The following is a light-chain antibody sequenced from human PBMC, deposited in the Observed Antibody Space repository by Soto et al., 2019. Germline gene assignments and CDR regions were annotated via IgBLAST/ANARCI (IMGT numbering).Light chain of an antibody. J-gene: IGLJ2*01. CDR2: DVS. V-gene: IGLV2-14*01. Sequence: QSALTQPASVSGSPGLSFTISCTGTSSDVGGYNYVSWYHQHPGKAHKLLIYDVSNRPSVVSNRFSGSKSGNTASLTISGLQAEDEADYYGSSYTSSSNLVVFGGGTKVTVL. CDR1: SSDVGGYNY. CDR3: SSYTSSSNLVV.